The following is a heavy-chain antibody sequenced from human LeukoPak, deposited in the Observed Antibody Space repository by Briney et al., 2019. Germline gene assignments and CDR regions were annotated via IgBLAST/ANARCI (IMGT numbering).Heavy chain of an antibody. CDR2: ISWNSGNM. V-gene: IGHV3-9*01. CDR3: VRDSGYFLFDY. Sequence: GRSLRLSCAASGFTFDDYAMHWVRQAPGKGLEWVSGISWNSGNMGYADSVKGRFTISGDNAKNSLYLQMNSLRAEDTAVYYCVRDSGYFLFDYWGQGTLVTVSS. J-gene: IGHJ4*02. CDR1: GFTFDDYA. D-gene: IGHD3-22*01.